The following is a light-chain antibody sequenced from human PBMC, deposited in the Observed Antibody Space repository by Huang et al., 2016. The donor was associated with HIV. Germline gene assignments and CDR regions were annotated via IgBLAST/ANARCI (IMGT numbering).Light chain of an antibody. J-gene: IGKJ2*01. CDR1: QTVTSNS. CDR2: GAS. CDR3: QQYGSSPYT. V-gene: IGKV3-20*01. Sequence: DIVLTQSPGTLSLSAGERVILSCKASQTVTSNSLAWYQQKLGQTPKLLIYGASSKATDIPDRFTGSGSGTDFTRTISGLEPEDFAVYFCQQYGSSPYTFGRGTKLEIK.